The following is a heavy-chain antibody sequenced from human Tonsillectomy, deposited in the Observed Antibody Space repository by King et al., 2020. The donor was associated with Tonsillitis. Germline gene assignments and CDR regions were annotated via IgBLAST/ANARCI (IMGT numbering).Heavy chain of an antibody. Sequence: VQLVESGGGVVQPGRSLRLSCAASGFTFTTYGIHWVRQAPGKGLEWVALISYDGTKKSYADSVKGRFTISRDNSKNTLYLQVSSLRAEDTAIYYCARGGGTLPDYWGQGTLVTVSS. J-gene: IGHJ4*02. CDR3: ARGGGTLPDY. D-gene: IGHD1-26*01. CDR2: ISYDGTKK. CDR1: GFTFTTYG. V-gene: IGHV3-30*03.